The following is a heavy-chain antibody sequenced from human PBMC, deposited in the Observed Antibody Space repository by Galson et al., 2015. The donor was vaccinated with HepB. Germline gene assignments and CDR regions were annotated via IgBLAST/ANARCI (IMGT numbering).Heavy chain of an antibody. CDR3: ARGTMVRGVIITKSGDWFDP. D-gene: IGHD3-10*01. V-gene: IGHV4-34*01. Sequence: ETLSLTCAVYGGSFSGYYWSWIRQPPGKGLEWIGEINHSGSTNYNPSLKSRVTISVDTSKNQFSLKLSSVTAADTAVYYCARGTMVRGVIITKSGDWFDPWGQGTLVTVSS. CDR2: INHSGST. J-gene: IGHJ5*02. CDR1: GGSFSGYY.